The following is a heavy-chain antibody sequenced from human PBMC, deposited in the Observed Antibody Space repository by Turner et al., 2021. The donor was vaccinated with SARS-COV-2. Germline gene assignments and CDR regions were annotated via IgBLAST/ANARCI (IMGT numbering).Heavy chain of an antibody. J-gene: IGHJ6*02. CDR2: ISGSGGST. D-gene: IGHD3-3*01. CDR3: ARGDDFWSGYSNYGMDV. CDR1: GFTFSSYA. Sequence: EVQLLESGGGLVQPGGSLRLSCAASGFTFSSYAMSWVRQAPGKGLEWVSGISGSGGSTYYADSVKGRFTISRDNSKNPLYLQMNSLRAEDTAVYYCARGDDFWSGYSNYGMDVWGQGTTVTVSS. V-gene: IGHV3-23*01.